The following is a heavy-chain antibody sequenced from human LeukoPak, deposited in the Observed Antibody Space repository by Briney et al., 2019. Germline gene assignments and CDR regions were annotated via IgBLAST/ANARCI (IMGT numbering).Heavy chain of an antibody. V-gene: IGHV3-74*01. CDR3: ARARRFGELDY. CDR2: INSDGSST. Sequence: GGSLRLSCAASGFTFSSYWMHWVRQAPGKGLVWVSRINSDGSSTSYADSVKGRFTISRGNAKNTLYLQMNSLRAEDTAVYYCARARRFGELDYWGQGTLVTVSS. CDR1: GFTFSSYW. J-gene: IGHJ4*02. D-gene: IGHD3-10*01.